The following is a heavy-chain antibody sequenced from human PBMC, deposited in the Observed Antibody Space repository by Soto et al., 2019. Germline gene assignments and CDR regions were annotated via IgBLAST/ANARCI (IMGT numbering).Heavy chain of an antibody. D-gene: IGHD2-15*01. V-gene: IGHV1-8*01. CDR3: GRSVKYSAYSRWFDP. CDR2: MNPNSGNT. CDR1: GNTFTSYD. Sequence: QVQLVQSGAEVKKPGASVKVSCKASGNTFTSYDINWVRQATGQGLEYLGWMNPNSGNTAYVQKFQGRVTMTWDASITTASVELSRRLSEDTAVYFCGRSVKYSAYSRWFDPWGQGTLVPFSS. J-gene: IGHJ5*02.